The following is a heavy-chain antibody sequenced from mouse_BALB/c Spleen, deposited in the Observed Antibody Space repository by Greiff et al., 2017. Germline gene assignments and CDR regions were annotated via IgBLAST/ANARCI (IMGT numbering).Heavy chain of an antibody. V-gene: IGHV1S81*02. Sequence: VKLVESGAELVKPGASVKLSCKASGYTFTSYYMYWVKQRPGQGLEWIGEINPSNGGTNFNEKFKSKATLTVDKSSSTAYMQLSSLTSEDSAVYYCTRGYGNYPYAMDYWGQGTSVTVSS. CDR3: TRGYGNYPYAMDY. D-gene: IGHD2-1*01. CDR2: INPSNGGT. J-gene: IGHJ4*01. CDR1: GYTFTSYY.